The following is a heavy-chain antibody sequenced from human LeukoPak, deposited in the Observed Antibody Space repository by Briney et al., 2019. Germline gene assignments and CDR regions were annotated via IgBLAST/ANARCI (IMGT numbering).Heavy chain of an antibody. CDR3: ARVGDYYYDSSGHPMGGYFDY. V-gene: IGHV4-31*03. D-gene: IGHD3-22*01. CDR2: IYYSGST. J-gene: IGHJ4*02. Sequence: SETLSLTCTVSGGSISSGGYYWSWIRQHPGKGLEWIGYIYYSGSTYYNPSLKSRVTISVDTSKNQFSLKLSSVTAADTAVYYCARVGDYYYDSSGHPMGGYFDYWGQGTLVTVSS. CDR1: GGSISSGGYY.